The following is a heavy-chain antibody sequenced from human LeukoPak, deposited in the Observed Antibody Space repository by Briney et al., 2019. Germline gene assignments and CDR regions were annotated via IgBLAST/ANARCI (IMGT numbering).Heavy chain of an antibody. CDR2: IYYSGST. CDR1: TVSIISIL. Sequence: ASETLSLTCSVSTVSIISILWSWKRQPPGRGLEWIGYIYYSGSTNYNPSLKSRVTISVDTSKNQFSLKLSSVTAANTAVYYLTSHYNWNTRFDPWGQGTLVTVSS. CDR3: TSHYNWNTRFDP. V-gene: IGHV4-59*08. D-gene: IGHD1/OR15-1a*01. J-gene: IGHJ5*02.